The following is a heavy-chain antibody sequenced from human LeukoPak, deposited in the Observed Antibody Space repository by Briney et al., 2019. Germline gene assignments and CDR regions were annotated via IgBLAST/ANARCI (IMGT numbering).Heavy chain of an antibody. CDR2: FYHAGNS. D-gene: IGHD1-26*01. CDR1: GGPITSHF. Sequence: SETLSLTCTVSGGPITSHFWSWIRQPPGEGLEWIGNFYHAGNSNLNPSLKSRVTMSIDTSKNQFSLKLRSMTAADTAVYYCARDGPTSTAPFDYWGQGTLVAVSS. CDR3: ARDGPTSTAPFDY. V-gene: IGHV4-59*11. J-gene: IGHJ4*02.